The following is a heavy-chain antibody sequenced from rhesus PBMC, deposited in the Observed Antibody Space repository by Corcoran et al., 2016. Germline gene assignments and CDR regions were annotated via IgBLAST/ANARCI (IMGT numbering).Heavy chain of an antibody. V-gene: IGHV2-152*01. D-gene: IGHD2-33*01. CDR2: IYWDDDE. Sequence: QVTLKESGPALVKPTQTLTLTCTFSGFSLITRGMAVGWIRQPPGKALEWLALIYWDDDERYSASLKSRLTISMDTSKNQVVLRMTNMDPMDTATYYCARASPTDSYFEYWGQGVLVTVSS. J-gene: IGHJ4*01. CDR1: GFSLITRGMA. CDR3: ARASPTDSYFEY.